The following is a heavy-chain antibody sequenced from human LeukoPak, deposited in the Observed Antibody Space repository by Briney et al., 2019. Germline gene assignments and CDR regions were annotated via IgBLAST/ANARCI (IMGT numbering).Heavy chain of an antibody. CDR3: ARGVLLWFGEPSGDY. CDR1: GYTFTGYY. V-gene: IGHV1-8*02. D-gene: IGHD3-10*01. CDR2: INPNSGNT. J-gene: IGHJ4*02. Sequence: ASVKVSCKASGYTFTGYYMHWVRQAPGQGLEWMGWINPNSGNTGYAQKFQGRVTMTRNTSISTAYMELSSLRSEDTAVYYCARGVLLWFGEPSGDYWGQGTLVTVSS.